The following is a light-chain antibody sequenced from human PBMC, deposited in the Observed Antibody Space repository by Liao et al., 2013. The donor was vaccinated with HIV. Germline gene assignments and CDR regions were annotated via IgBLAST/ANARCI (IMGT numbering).Light chain of an antibody. J-gene: IGLJ3*02. CDR3: QAWDSNTAV. CDR1: ALPTQY. CDR2: EDF. Sequence: SYELTQPPSVSMSPGQTATITCTGDALPTQYVHWYRQKPGQAPVLLIYEDFERPSGIPDRFSGSTSGTTVTLTISGVQAEDEADYYCQAWDSNTAVFGGGTKLTVL. V-gene: IGLV3-25*03.